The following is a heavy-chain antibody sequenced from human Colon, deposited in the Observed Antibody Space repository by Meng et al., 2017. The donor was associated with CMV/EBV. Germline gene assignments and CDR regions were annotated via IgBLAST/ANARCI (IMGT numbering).Heavy chain of an antibody. CDR1: GFFLPHYA. J-gene: IGHJ4*02. CDR3: ARGSSGFTGYLAY. Sequence: CKASGFFLPHYAMYWVRQAPGQRLEWMGWISGGNGHTKYSQRLQGRVSITRDTSTNTAYMELSSLTSEDTAVYYCARGSSGFTGYLAYWGQGTLVTVSS. V-gene: IGHV1-3*01. D-gene: IGHD3-9*01. CDR2: ISGGNGHT.